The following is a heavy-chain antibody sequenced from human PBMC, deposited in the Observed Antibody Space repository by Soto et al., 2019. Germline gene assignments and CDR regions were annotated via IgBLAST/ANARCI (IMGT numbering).Heavy chain of an antibody. V-gene: IGHV3-48*01. CDR1: GFTFSSYS. J-gene: IGHJ6*02. D-gene: IGHD5-12*01. Sequence: EVQLVESGGGLVQPGGSLRLSCAASGFTFSSYSMNWVRQAPGKGLEWVSYISSSSSTIYYGDAVKGRFTISRDNAKNSLYLQMTSLRAEDTAVYYCARADSGYAHGYYYYGMDVWGQGTTVTVSS. CDR2: ISSSSSTI. CDR3: ARADSGYAHGYYYYGMDV.